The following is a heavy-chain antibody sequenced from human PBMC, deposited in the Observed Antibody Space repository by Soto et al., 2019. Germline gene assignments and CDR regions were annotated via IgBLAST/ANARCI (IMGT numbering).Heavy chain of an antibody. CDR1: GFTFTTAW. CDR3: SAVSHFTLKQVRVDY. CDR2: IKSKTDGGTP. D-gene: IGHD3-22*01. Sequence: RGSLRLSCAAPGFTFTTAWINWVRQAPGKGLKWVGRIKSKTDGGTPDFEAPVRGRFANLKDDSKSMVYLQRNGLKAEYTAVYYCSAVSHFTLKQVRVDYWGIGTQVTVSS. J-gene: IGHJ4*01. V-gene: IGHV3-15*07.